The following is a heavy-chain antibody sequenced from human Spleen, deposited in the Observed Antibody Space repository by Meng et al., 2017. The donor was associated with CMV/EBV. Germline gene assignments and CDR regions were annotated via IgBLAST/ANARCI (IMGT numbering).Heavy chain of an antibody. CDR2: IYYSGST. CDR3: ARGQIAAAGTGIDY. D-gene: IGHD6-13*01. V-gene: IGHV4-30-4*08. CDR1: GASISSDDYY. Sequence: SETLSLTCTVSGASISSDDYYWSWIRQPPGKGLEWIGYIYYSGSTYYNPSLKSRVTISVDTSKNQFSLKLSSVTAADTAVYYCARGQIAAAGTGIDYWGQGTLVTVSS. J-gene: IGHJ4*02.